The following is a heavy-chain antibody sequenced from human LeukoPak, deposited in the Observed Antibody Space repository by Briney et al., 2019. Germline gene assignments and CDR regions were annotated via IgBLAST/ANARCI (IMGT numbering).Heavy chain of an antibody. V-gene: IGHV3-64*01. CDR3: ARVRAGLYDSSGYFLDY. D-gene: IGHD3-22*01. CDR2: ISSDGGRT. Sequence: GGSLRLSCAASGFTFSSNGMHWVRQAPGKGLEYVSAISSDGGRTYYANSVKGRFTISRDNSKNTLYLQMGSLRAEDLAVYYCARVRAGLYDSSGYFLDYWGQGTLVTVSS. CDR1: GFTFSSNG. J-gene: IGHJ4*02.